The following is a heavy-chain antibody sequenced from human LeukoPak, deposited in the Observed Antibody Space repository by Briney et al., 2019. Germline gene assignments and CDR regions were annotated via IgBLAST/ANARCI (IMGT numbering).Heavy chain of an antibody. CDR2: IIPIFGTA. D-gene: IGHD3-22*01. CDR1: GGTFSSYA. CDR3: ARCSGYYLVGCKFDY. V-gene: IGHV1-69*05. Sequence: SVKVSCKASGGTFSSYAISRVRQAPGQGLEWMGGIIPIFGTANYAQKFQGRVTITTDESTSTAYMELSSLRSEDTAVYYCARCSGYYLVGCKFDYWGQGTLVTVSS. J-gene: IGHJ4*02.